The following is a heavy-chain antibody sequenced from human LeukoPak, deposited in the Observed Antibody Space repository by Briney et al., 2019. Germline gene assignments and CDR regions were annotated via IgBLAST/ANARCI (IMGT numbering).Heavy chain of an antibody. CDR1: GGSISSSSYY. CDR3: ARVPAAAGIHLADSEIDP. D-gene: IGHD6-13*01. CDR2: IYYSGST. V-gene: IGHV4-39*07. J-gene: IGHJ5*02. Sequence: SETLSLTCTVSGGSISSSSYYWGWIRQPPGKGLEWIGSIYYSGSTNYNPSLKSRVTISVDTSKNQFSLKLSSVTAADTAVYYCARVPAAAGIHLADSEIDPWGQGTLVTVSS.